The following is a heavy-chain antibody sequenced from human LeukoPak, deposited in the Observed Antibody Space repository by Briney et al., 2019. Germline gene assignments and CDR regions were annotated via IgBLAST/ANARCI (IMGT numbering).Heavy chain of an antibody. CDR3: ARLSSLWFGELLYVDYYYGMDV. D-gene: IGHD3-10*01. CDR1: GGSFSGYY. Sequence: PSETLSLTCAVYGGSFSGYYWSWIRQPPGKGLEWIGEINHSGSTNYNPSLKSRVTISVDTSKNQFSLKLSSVTAADTAVYYCARLSSLWFGELLYVDYYYGMDVWGQGTTVTVSS. J-gene: IGHJ6*02. CDR2: INHSGST. V-gene: IGHV4-34*01.